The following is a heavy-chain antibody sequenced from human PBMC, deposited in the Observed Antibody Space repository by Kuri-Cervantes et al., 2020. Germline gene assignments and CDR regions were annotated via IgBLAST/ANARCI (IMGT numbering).Heavy chain of an antibody. D-gene: IGHD2-15*01. CDR1: GGSVSSGSYY. Sequence: SETLSLTCTVSGGSVSSGSYYWSWIRQPPGKGLEWIGNIYYSGSTNYNPSLKSRVTISVDTSKNQFSLKLSSVTAADPAVYYCAIDVPYCSVGSCYSFIDYWGQGTLVTVSS. CDR2: IYYSGST. J-gene: IGHJ4*02. CDR3: AIDVPYCSVGSCYSFIDY. V-gene: IGHV4-61*01.